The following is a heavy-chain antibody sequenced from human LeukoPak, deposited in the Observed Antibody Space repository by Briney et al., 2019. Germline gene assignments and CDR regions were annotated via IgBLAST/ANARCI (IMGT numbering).Heavy chain of an antibody. Sequence: PGGSLRLSCAASGFIFRSYEMNWVRHAPGRGLGWVSHISGGGESTVYPDAVKGRFTISRDNAKNSLYLQMNSLRVEDTGVYYCARRSGRRYEYWGQGVLVTVSP. D-gene: IGHD5-24*01. J-gene: IGHJ4*02. V-gene: IGHV3-48*03. CDR1: GFIFRSYE. CDR2: ISGGGEST. CDR3: ARRSGRRYEY.